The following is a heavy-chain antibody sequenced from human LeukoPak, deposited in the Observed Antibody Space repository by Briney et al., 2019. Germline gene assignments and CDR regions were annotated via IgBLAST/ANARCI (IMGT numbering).Heavy chain of an antibody. CDR3: ARELLNAPTPGTD. J-gene: IGHJ4*02. D-gene: IGHD2-21*01. Sequence: KPSETLSVTCAVSIDSTYGTYSTSVRQSPGKGLEWIGEVHRSGSTNYKPSLKRRVTISIDRSKEQISLDLTSVTAADTAVYYCARELLNAPTPGTDWRQGILVTVSS. CDR1: IDSTYGTYS. CDR2: VHRSGST. V-gene: IGHV4-4*02.